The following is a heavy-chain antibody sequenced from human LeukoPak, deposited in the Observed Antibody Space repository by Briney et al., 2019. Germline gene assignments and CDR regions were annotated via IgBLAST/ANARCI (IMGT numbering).Heavy chain of an antibody. CDR1: GFTFKNDA. CDR3: AKGLTGYYFDY. V-gene: IGHV3-23*01. J-gene: IGHJ4*02. CDR2: ISGSGGST. D-gene: IGHD3-9*01. Sequence: PGGSLRLSCGASGFTFKNDAMDWVRQAPGKGLEWVSAISGSGGSTYYADSVKGRFTISRDNSKDTLYLQMNSLRAEDTAVYYCAKGLTGYYFDYWGQGTLVTVSS.